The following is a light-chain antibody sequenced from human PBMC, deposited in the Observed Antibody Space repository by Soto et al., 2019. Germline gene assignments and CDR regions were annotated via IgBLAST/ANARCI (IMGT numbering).Light chain of an antibody. J-gene: IGLJ1*01. CDR2: EVS. V-gene: IGLV2-23*02. CDR1: SSDVGSYNL. Sequence: QSVLTQPASVSGSPGQSITISCTGTSSDVGSYNLVSWYQHLPGNVPKLIINEVSKRPSGLSNRFSGAESGNTASLTISGLQAEDESYYFCCSYAGRTTVFGTGTKLTVL. CDR3: CSYAGRTTV.